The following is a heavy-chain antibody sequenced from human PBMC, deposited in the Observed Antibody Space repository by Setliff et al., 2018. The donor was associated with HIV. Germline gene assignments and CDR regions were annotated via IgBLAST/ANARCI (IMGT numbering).Heavy chain of an antibody. CDR2: INSYNGNT. CDR1: GYTFTTYG. D-gene: IGHD3-10*01. J-gene: IGHJ6*02. V-gene: IGHV1-18*04. Sequence: ASVKVSCKASGYTFTTYGVNWVRQAPGQGLEWMGWINSYNGNTKFAQKFQGRVTMTTDTSTTTAFMELRSLKADDTGIYYCSRSGVPPYYYYGMDVWGQGTTVTGLL. CDR3: SRSGVPPYYYYGMDV.